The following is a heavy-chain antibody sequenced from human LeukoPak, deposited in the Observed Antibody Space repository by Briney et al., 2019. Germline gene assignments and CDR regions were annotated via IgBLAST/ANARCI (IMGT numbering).Heavy chain of an antibody. V-gene: IGHV3-15*01. CDR1: GFTFSHAW. J-gene: IGHJ4*02. CDR3: TTGAYGVLDATDFDY. D-gene: IGHD2-15*01. Sequence: GGSLRLSCAASGFTFSHAWMSWVRQAPGKGLEWVGRIKSKTYGGTTDYAAPVKGRFTISRDDSKKTLYLQMNSLKTEDTAMYYCTTGAYGVLDATDFDYWAQGTLVTVSS. CDR2: IKSKTYGGTT.